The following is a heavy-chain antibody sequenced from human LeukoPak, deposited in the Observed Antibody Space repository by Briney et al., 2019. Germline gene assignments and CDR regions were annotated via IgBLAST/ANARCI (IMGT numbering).Heavy chain of an antibody. Sequence: GRSLRLSCAASGFTFDDYAMHWVRQAPGQGLEWVSGISWNSGSIGYADSVKGRFTISRDNANNSLYLQMNSLRAEDTALYYCATTYGSGSYYPYPVAPRRDYGMDVWGQGTTVTVSS. D-gene: IGHD3-10*01. V-gene: IGHV3-9*01. CDR1: GFTFDDYA. CDR3: ATTYGSGSYYPYPVAPRRDYGMDV. J-gene: IGHJ6*02. CDR2: ISWNSGSI.